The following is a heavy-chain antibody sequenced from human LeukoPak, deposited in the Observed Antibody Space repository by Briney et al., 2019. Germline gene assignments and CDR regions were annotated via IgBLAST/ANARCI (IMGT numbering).Heavy chain of an antibody. Sequence: KPSETLSLTCAVYGGSFSGYYWSWIRQPPGKGLEWIGEINHSGSTNYNPSLKSRVTISVDTSKNQFSLKLSSVTAADTAVYYCARKSKSSSLANYWYFDLWGRGTLVTVSS. CDR2: INHSGST. CDR1: GGSFSGYY. J-gene: IGHJ2*01. V-gene: IGHV4-34*01. CDR3: ARKSKSSSLANYWYFDL. D-gene: IGHD6-6*01.